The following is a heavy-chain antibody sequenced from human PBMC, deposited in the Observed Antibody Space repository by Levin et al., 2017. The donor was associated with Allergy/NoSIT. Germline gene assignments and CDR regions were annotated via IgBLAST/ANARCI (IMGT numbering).Heavy chain of an antibody. J-gene: IGHJ5*02. CDR1: GFTFSSYS. V-gene: IGHV3-21*01. Sequence: WASVKVSCAASGFTFSSYSMNWVRQAPGKGLEWVSSISSSSSYIYYADSVKGRFTISRDNAKNSLYLQMNSLRAEDTAVYYCARGAFNIAARVTPWGQGTLVTVSS. CDR2: ISSSSSYI. CDR3: ARGAFNIAARVTP. D-gene: IGHD6-6*01.